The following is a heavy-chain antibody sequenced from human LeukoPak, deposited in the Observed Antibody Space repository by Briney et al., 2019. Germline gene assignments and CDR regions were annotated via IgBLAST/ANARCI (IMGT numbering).Heavy chain of an antibody. Sequence: KSSETLSLTSTVSGGSINNYYCSRIRQPPGKGLEWIGYIYYSGSTNYNPSLKSRVTISVDTSKNQFSLKLSSVTAADTAMYYCARVDFNMVRGVQAWGQGTLVTVSS. D-gene: IGHD3-10*01. J-gene: IGHJ4*02. CDR1: GGSINNYY. CDR2: IYYSGST. V-gene: IGHV4-59*01. CDR3: ARVDFNMVRGVQA.